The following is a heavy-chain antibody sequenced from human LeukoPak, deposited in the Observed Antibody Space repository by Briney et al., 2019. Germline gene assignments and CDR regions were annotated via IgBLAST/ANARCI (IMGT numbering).Heavy chain of an antibody. CDR1: GFTFSSYA. CDR2: VSGSGGST. Sequence: PGGSLRLSCAASGFTFSSYAMSWVRQAPGKGLEWVSAVSGSGGSTYYADSVKGRFTISRDNSKNTLYLQINSLRAEDTAVYYCANLYSSGWNYFDYWGQGTLVTVSS. V-gene: IGHV3-23*01. D-gene: IGHD6-19*01. J-gene: IGHJ4*02. CDR3: ANLYSSGWNYFDY.